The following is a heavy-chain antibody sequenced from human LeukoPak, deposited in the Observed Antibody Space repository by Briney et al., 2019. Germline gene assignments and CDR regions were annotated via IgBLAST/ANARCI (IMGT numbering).Heavy chain of an antibody. Sequence: VASVKVSCKASGYTFTGYGISWVRQAPGQGLEWMGWISAYNGNTNYAQKLQGRVTMTTDTSTSTAYMELRSLRSDDTAVYYCARDRYWGTHRVRYFDLWGRGTLVTVSS. D-gene: IGHD7-27*01. J-gene: IGHJ2*01. V-gene: IGHV1-18*01. CDR1: GYTFTGYG. CDR2: ISAYNGNT. CDR3: ARDRYWGTHRVRYFDL.